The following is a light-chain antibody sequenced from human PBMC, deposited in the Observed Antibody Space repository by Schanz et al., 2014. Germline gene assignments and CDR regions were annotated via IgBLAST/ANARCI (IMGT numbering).Light chain of an antibody. V-gene: IGKV3-20*01. Sequence: EIVLTQSPATLSVSPGERASLSCRARQYLAYNLAWYQQKPGQAPSLLIYGASSRATGIPDRFSGSGSGTDFTLTISRLEAEDFAVYYCQQYGTSPYTFGQGTNLEIK. CDR1: QYLAYN. CDR2: GAS. J-gene: IGKJ2*01. CDR3: QQYGTSPYT.